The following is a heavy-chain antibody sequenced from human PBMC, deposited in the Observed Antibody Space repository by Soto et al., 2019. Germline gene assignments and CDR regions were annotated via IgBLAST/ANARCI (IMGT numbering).Heavy chain of an antibody. CDR1: GGSISTYY. V-gene: IGHV4-59*04. D-gene: IGHD3-3*02. J-gene: IGHJ5*02. Sequence: SETLSLTCTVSGGSISTYYWSWIRQPPGKGPEWVGYIYYSGSTYYNPSLKSRVTISVDTSKNQFSLKLSSVTAADTAVYYCASPKIAFYNWFDPWGQGTLVTVSS. CDR3: ASPKIAFYNWFDP. CDR2: IYYSGST.